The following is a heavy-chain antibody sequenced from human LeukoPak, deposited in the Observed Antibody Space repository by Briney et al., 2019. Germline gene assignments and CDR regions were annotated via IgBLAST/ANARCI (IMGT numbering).Heavy chain of an antibody. J-gene: IGHJ3*02. CDR2: ISAYNGNT. Sequence: ASVKVSCKASGYTFTSYGISWVRQAPGQGLEWMGWISAYNGNTNYAQKLQGRVTMTTDTSTSTAYMELRSLRSDDTAVYYCARDHDPITMIVVVPFDIWGQGAMVTVSS. D-gene: IGHD3-22*01. CDR1: GYTFTSYG. CDR3: ARDHDPITMIVVVPFDI. V-gene: IGHV1-18*01.